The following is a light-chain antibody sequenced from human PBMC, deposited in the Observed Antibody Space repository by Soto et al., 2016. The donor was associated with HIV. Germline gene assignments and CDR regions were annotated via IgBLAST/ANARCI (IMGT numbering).Light chain of an antibody. CDR2: KDT. J-gene: IGLJ3*02. Sequence: FELTQPPSVSVSPGQTARITCSGPVLAKKYARWFQQKPGQAPLLVIYKDTERPSEIPERFSGSTSGTTVTLTISGAQVEDEADYYCYSTSDNSGLFGGGTKLTVL. V-gene: IGLV3-27*01. CDR1: VLAKKY. CDR3: YSTSDNSGL.